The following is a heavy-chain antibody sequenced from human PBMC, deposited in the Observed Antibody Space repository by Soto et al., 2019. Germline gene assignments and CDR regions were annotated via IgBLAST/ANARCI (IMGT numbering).Heavy chain of an antibody. D-gene: IGHD4-17*01. CDR1: GFSLRNSGVG. Sequence: QITLKESGPTLVKPTQTLTLTCTFSGFSLRNSGVGVGWIRQPPGKALEWLALIYWDDDKRYSPSLKSSLTLTKDTSKKQVVLTMTNMDPVDTAASYCAHLTTGGFYFDYWGQGTLVTVSA. V-gene: IGHV2-5*02. CDR2: IYWDDDK. J-gene: IGHJ4*02. CDR3: AHLTTGGFYFDY.